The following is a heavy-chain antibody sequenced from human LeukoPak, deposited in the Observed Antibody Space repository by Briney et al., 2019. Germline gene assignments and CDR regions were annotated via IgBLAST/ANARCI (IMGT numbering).Heavy chain of an antibody. CDR2: IYHGGGT. CDR3: AREGGYSSPFNY. D-gene: IGHD6-13*01. V-gene: IGHV4-4*02. J-gene: IGHJ4*02. Sequence: SETLSLTCAVSGGSISSSNNWWSWVRQPPGKGLEWIGEIYHGGGTNYNPSLKSRVTISVDTSKNQFSLKLSSVTAADTAVYYCAREGGYSSPFNYWGQGTLVTVSS. CDR1: GGSISSSNNW.